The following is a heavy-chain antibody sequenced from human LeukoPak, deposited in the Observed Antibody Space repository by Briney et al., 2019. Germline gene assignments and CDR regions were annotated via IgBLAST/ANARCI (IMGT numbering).Heavy chain of an antibody. D-gene: IGHD3-10*01. CDR1: GFTISSYW. Sequence: GSLRLSCAASGFTISSYWMSWVRQAPGKGLEWVANIKQDGSEKYYVDSVKGRFTISRDNAKNSLYLQMNSLRAEDTAVYYCAETMVRGSWGQGTLVTVSS. CDR2: IKQDGSEK. CDR3: AETMVRGS. V-gene: IGHV3-7*01. J-gene: IGHJ4*02.